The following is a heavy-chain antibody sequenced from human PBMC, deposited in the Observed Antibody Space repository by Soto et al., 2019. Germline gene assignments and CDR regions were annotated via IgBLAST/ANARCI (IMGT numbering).Heavy chain of an antibody. D-gene: IGHD3-9*01. CDR2: IYHSGST. CDR3: ARGHLAYYDILTGYFDY. CDR1: GGSIISGGYS. J-gene: IGHJ4*02. Sequence: PSETLSHTCAVSGGSIISGGYSWSWIRKPPGKGLEWIGYIYHSGSTYYNPSLKSRVTISVDTSKNQFSLKLSSVTAADTAVYYCARGHLAYYDILTGYFDYWGQGTLVTVSS. V-gene: IGHV4-30-2*01.